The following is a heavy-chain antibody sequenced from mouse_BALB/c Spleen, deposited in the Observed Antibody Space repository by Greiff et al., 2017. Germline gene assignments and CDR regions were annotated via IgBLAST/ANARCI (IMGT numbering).Heavy chain of an antibody. J-gene: IGHJ4*01. Sequence: VQLQQSGPELVKPGASVKMSCKASGYTFTSYVMHWVKQKPGQGLEWIGYINPYNDGTKYNEKFKGKATLTSDKSSSTAYMELSSLTSEDSAVYYCARYGDRFVMDYWGQGTSVTVSS. V-gene: IGHV1-14*01. CDR1: GYTFTSYV. CDR2: INPYNDGT. CDR3: ARYGDRFVMDY. D-gene: IGHD2-14*01.